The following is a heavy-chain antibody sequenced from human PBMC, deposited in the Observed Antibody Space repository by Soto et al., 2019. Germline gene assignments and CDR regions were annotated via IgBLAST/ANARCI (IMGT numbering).Heavy chain of an antibody. CDR1: GYTFTSYY. D-gene: IGHD3-22*01. V-gene: IGHV1-46*01. Sequence: ASVKVSCKASGYTFTSYYMHWVRQAPGQGLEWMGIINPSGGSTSYAQKFQGRVTMTRDTSTSTVYMELSSLRSEDTAVYYCARVGPYYYDSSGYSPSFDYWGQGTLVTV. J-gene: IGHJ4*02. CDR3: ARVGPYYYDSSGYSPSFDY. CDR2: INPSGGST.